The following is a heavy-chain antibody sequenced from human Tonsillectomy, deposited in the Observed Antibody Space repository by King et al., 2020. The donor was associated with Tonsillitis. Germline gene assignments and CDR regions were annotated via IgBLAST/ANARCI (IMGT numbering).Heavy chain of an antibody. Sequence: VQLQESGPGLVKPSETLSLICTVSGGSIRTYYWSWIRQPPGKGLEWIGNVYYSGSTNNNPSLKSRVTMSLDTSENQFSLKLTSVTAADTAVYYCARLRSWYTVDYWGQGTLVTVSS. D-gene: IGHD6-13*01. CDR1: GGSIRTYY. CDR3: ARLRSWYTVDY. J-gene: IGHJ4*02. V-gene: IGHV4-59*08. CDR2: VYYSGST.